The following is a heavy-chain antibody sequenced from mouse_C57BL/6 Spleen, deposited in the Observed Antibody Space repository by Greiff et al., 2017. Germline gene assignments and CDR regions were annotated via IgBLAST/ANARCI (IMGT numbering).Heavy chain of an antibody. D-gene: IGHD1-1*01. J-gene: IGHJ1*03. CDR2: IYPGDGDT. Sequence: VQLQQSGAELVKPGASVKISCKASGYAFSSYWMNWVKQRPGKGLEWIGQIYPGDGDTNYNGKFKGKGTLTADKSSSTAYMQLSSLTSEDSAVYFCAIPITTVVATRWYFDVWGTGTTVTVSS. CDR3: AIPITTVVATRWYFDV. CDR1: GYAFSSYW. V-gene: IGHV1-80*01.